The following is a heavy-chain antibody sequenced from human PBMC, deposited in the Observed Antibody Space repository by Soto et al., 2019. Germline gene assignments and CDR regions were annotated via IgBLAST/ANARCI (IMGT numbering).Heavy chain of an antibody. V-gene: IGHV3-7*01. CDR3: ARGITAHNY. J-gene: IGHJ4*02. D-gene: IGHD3-10*01. Sequence: SGGSLGLCCVSSAFTFGRYWMTWVRQASGKGLEWVANINKNGTKKFYVDSVTGRFSISRDNAKNSVYLQMNSLRVEDTALYYCARGITAHNYWGQGTMVTVSS. CDR1: AFTFGRYW. CDR2: INKNGTKK.